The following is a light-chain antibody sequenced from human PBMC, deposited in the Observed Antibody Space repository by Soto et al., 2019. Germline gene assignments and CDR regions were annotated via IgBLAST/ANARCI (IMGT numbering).Light chain of an antibody. CDR3: QQRSNSPPYT. V-gene: IGKV3-11*01. CDR2: DAS. J-gene: IGKJ2*01. Sequence: EIVLTQSPATLSLSPGERATLSCRASQSVSSYLAWYQQKPGQAPRLLIYDASNMATGIPARFSGSGSGTDFTLTISSLEPEDFAVYYCQQRSNSPPYTFGQGTKLEIK. CDR1: QSVSSY.